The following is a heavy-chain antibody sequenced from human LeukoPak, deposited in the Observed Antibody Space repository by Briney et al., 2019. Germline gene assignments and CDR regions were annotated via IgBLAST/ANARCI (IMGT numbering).Heavy chain of an antibody. CDR3: AKITMVRGVGGEWFDP. J-gene: IGHJ5*02. CDR1: GFTFSSYG. Sequence: GGTLRLSCAASGFTFSSYGMSWVRQAPGKGLEWVSAISGSGGSTYYADSVKGRFTISGDNSKNTLYLQMNSLRAEDTAVYYCAKITMVRGVGGEWFDPWGQGTLVTVSS. V-gene: IGHV3-23*01. CDR2: ISGSGGST. D-gene: IGHD3-10*01.